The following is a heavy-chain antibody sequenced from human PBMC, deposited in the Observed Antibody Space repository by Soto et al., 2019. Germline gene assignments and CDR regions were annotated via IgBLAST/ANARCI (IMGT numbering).Heavy chain of an antibody. CDR3: VAAAGFSYYFDY. CDR1: GFTFSNAW. V-gene: IGHV3-15*07. Sequence: GGSLRLSCAASGFTFSNAWINWVRQAPGKGLEWVGRIKSKTDGGSTYYADSVKGRFTISRDNSKNTLFLQMNSLRAEDTAVYYCVAAAGFSYYFDYWGQGTLVTVSS. CDR2: IKSKTDGGST. J-gene: IGHJ4*02. D-gene: IGHD6-13*01.